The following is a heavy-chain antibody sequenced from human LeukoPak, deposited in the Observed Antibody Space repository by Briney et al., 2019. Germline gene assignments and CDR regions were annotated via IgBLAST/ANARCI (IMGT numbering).Heavy chain of an antibody. CDR1: GFTFSSYG. Sequence: GGSLRLSCAASGFTFSSYGMHWVRQAPGKGLEWVAVISYDGSNKYYADSVKGRFTISRDNSKNTLYLQMNSLRAEDTAVYYCAKDQAVVPAVEYYYYGMDVWGKGTTVTVSS. J-gene: IGHJ6*04. D-gene: IGHD2-2*01. CDR2: ISYDGSNK. V-gene: IGHV3-30*18. CDR3: AKDQAVVPAVEYYYYGMDV.